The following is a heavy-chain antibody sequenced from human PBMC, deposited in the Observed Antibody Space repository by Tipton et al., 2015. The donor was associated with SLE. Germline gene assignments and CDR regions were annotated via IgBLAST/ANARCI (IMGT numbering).Heavy chain of an antibody. CDR2: IIPIFGTA. D-gene: IGHD1-26*01. J-gene: IGHJ6*02. CDR3: ARWSRRQRLIEGDYYYGLDV. V-gene: IGHV1-69*05. Sequence: QSGAEVKKPGSSVKVSCKASGGTFSSYAISWVRQAPGQGLEWMGGIIPIFGTANYAQKFQGRVTITTDESTSTAYMELSSLRSEDTAVYYCARWSRRQRLIEGDYYYGLDVWGQGTTVTVSS. CDR1: GGTFSSYA.